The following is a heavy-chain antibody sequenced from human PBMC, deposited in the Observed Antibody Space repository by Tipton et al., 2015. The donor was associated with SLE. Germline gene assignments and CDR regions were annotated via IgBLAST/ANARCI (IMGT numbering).Heavy chain of an antibody. V-gene: IGHV4-31*03. CDR2: ISYSGNT. J-gene: IGHJ6*02. D-gene: IGHD6-6*01. Sequence: TLSLTCTVSGGSISSGGYYWSWIRHHPGKGLEWIGFISYSGNTYYNPSLKSRLTISEDTSKNQFSLKLTSVTAADTAVYYCARDQGSSADSYYFGVDFWGQGTTVTVSS. CDR1: GGSISSGGYY. CDR3: ARDQGSSADSYYFGVDF.